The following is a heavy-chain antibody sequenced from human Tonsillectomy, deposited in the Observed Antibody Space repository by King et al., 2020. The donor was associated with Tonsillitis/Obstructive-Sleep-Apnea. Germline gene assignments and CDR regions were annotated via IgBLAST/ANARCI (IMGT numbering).Heavy chain of an antibody. CDR3: ARHLGENKKNDAFDI. V-gene: IGHV5-51*01. CDR2: IYPGDADT. D-gene: IGHD1/OR15-1a*01. CDR1: GYSFTSPW. J-gene: IGHJ3*02. Sequence: QLVQSGAEVKKPGESLKISCEGSGYSFTSPWIGWVRQMPGKGLEWMGIIYPGDADTRYSPSFQGQVTISADKSISTAYLQGSSLKAPDTAMYYCARHLGENKKNDAFDIWGQGTMVTVSS.